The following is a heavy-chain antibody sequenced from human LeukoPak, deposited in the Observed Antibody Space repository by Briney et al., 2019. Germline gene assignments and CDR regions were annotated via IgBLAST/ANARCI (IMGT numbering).Heavy chain of an antibody. V-gene: IGHV4-39*01. Sequence: SETLSLTCTVSGGSTSSSSYYWGWIRQPPGKGLEWIGSIYYSGSTYYNPSLKSRVTISVDTYKNQFSLKLSSVTAADTAVYYCARTYYYDSSGYYAFDYWGQGTLVTVSS. CDR1: GGSTSSSSYY. CDR3: ARTYYYDSSGYYAFDY. CDR2: IYYSGST. D-gene: IGHD3-22*01. J-gene: IGHJ4*02.